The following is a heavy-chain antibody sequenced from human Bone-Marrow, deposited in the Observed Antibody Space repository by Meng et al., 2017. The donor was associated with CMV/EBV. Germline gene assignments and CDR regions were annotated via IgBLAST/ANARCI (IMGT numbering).Heavy chain of an antibody. CDR3: ARDPLPSYYNDNSGYSN. D-gene: IGHD3-22*01. CDR2: INPYNGNT. CDR1: GYTFTGYY. Sequence: ASVKVSCKASGYTFTGYYMHWVRQAPGQGLEWMGWINPYNGNTEYGQNLQGRVTMTTDTSTSTAYMELRSLRSDDTAVYYCARDPLPSYYNDNSGYSNWGQGTLVTCYS. V-gene: IGHV1-18*04. J-gene: IGHJ4*02.